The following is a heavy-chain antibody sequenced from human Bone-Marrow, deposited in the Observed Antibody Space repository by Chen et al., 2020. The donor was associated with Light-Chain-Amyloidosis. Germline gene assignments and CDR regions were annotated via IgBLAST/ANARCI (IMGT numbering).Heavy chain of an antibody. CDR1: GYTFNDYY. CDR3: ARDPYCSAPTCYGGAMDV. Sequence: QVHLVQSGAEVKKPGASVKVSCQASGYTFNDYYLHWARQAPGQGLEWMGWIRPNTGDTEYTQNFQGRVTLTTDRSISTAYMELSSLTLDDTAVYYCARDPYCSAPTCYGGAMDVWGQGTTVTVSS. CDR2: IRPNTGDT. V-gene: IGHV1-2*02. J-gene: IGHJ6*02. D-gene: IGHD2-15*01.